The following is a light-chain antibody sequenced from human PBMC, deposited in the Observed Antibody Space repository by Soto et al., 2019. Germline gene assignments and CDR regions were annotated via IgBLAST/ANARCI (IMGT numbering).Light chain of an antibody. CDR2: ATS. V-gene: IGKV1-39*01. J-gene: IGKJ4*01. CDR3: QKTYSLPHT. CDR1: QSISTY. Sequence: DIQMTQSPPSLSASVGDSITITCRASQSISTYLNWYRQKPGKAPELLIFATSSLQRGVPSRFSGSGSGTDFTLTISSLQPGDFESYYCQKTYSLPHTFGGGTKV.